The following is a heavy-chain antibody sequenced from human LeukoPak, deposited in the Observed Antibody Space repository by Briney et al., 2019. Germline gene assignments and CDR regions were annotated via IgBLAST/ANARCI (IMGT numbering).Heavy chain of an antibody. D-gene: IGHD6-13*01. J-gene: IGHJ6*03. CDR2: MYHSGNT. CDR1: GYSIGSDYY. CDR3: ARLGYSSSWLTYYYMDV. Sequence: SETLSLTCTVSGYSIGSDYYWAWIRQPPGKGLGWIVSMYHSGNTNYNPSLKSRVTISVDTSKNQFSLKLSSVTAADTAVYYCARLGYSSSWLTYYYMDVWGKGTTVTISS. V-gene: IGHV4-38-2*02.